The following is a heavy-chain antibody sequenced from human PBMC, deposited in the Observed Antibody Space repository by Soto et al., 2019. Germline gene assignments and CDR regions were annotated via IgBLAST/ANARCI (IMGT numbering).Heavy chain of an antibody. V-gene: IGHV3-30-3*01. CDR2: ISYDGSNK. CDR3: ARGSIAARLLPRVSYEDY. J-gene: IGHJ4*02. Sequence: QVQLVESGGGVVQPGRSLRLSCAASGFTFSSYAMHWVRQAPGKGLEWVAVISYDGSNKYYADSVKGRFTISRDNSKNTLYLQMNSLRAEDRAVYYCARGSIAARLLPRVSYEDYWGQGTLVTVSS. CDR1: GFTFSSYA. D-gene: IGHD6-6*01.